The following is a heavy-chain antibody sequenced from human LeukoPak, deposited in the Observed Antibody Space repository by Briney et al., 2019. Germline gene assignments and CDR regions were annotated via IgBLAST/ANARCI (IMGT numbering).Heavy chain of an antibody. V-gene: IGHV4-61*02. Sequence: SQTLSLTCTVSGGSISSGSYYWSWIRQPAGKGLEWIGRIYTSGSTNYNASLKSRVTMSVDTSKNQFSLRLSSVTAADTAVYYCARVMEQQPDRSFDCWGQGTLVTVSS. CDR2: IYTSGST. D-gene: IGHD1-14*01. J-gene: IGHJ4*02. CDR3: ARVMEQQPDRSFDC. CDR1: GGSISSGSYY.